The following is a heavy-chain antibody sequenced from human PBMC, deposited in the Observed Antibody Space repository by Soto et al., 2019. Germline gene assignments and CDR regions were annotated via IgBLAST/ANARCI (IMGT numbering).Heavy chain of an antibody. CDR3: ARGRYYDFWSGYPLYGMDV. CDR2: INHSGST. J-gene: IGHJ6*02. D-gene: IGHD3-3*01. Sequence: SETLSLTRAVYGGSFSCYYLRWIRQPAGTALEWIGEINHSGSTNYNPSLKSPDPISVDTSKNQFSLKLSSVTAADTAVYYCARGRYYDFWSGYPLYGMDVWGQGTTVTVSS. V-gene: IGHV4-34*01. CDR1: GGSFSCYY.